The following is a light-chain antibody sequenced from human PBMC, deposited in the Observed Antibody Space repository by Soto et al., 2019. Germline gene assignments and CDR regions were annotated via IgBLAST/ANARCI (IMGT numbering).Light chain of an antibody. CDR3: QQSYSTPRT. Sequence: DIQMTQSPSSLSSSVCDRVTITCGASQSISSYLNWYQEKPGKAPKLLIYAASSLQSGVPSRFSGSGSGTDFTLTISSLQPEDFATYYCQQSYSTPRTFGQGTKVDIK. V-gene: IGKV1-39*01. CDR1: QSISSY. J-gene: IGKJ1*01. CDR2: AAS.